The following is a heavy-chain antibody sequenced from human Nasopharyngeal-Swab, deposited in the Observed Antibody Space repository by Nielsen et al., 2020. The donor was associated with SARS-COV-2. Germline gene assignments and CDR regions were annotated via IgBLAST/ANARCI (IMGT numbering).Heavy chain of an antibody. CDR2: ISYDGSNK. CDR1: GFTFSSYG. Sequence: GESLKISCAASGFTFSSYGMSWVRQAPGKGLGWVAVISYDGSNKYYADSVKGRFTISRDNSKNTLYLQMNSLRAEDTAVYYCARTAAIRGYAFDIWGQGTMVTVSS. D-gene: IGHD2-2*02. V-gene: IGHV3-30*03. CDR3: ARTAAIRGYAFDI. J-gene: IGHJ3*02.